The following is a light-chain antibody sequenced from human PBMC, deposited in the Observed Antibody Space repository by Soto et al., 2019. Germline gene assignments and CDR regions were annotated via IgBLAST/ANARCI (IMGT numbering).Light chain of an antibody. CDR1: QSVSSSY. CDR2: GAS. Sequence: EIVLTQSPGTLSLSPGERATFSCGASQSVSSSYLAWYQQKPGQAPRLLIYGASSRATGIPDRFSSSGSGTDFTLTISRLEPEDFAVYYCQQYGSSPGTFGQGTKLEIE. CDR3: QQYGSSPGT. V-gene: IGKV3-20*01. J-gene: IGKJ2*01.